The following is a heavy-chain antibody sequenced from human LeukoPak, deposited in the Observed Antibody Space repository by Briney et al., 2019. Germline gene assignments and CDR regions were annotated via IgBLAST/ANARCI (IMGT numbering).Heavy chain of an antibody. V-gene: IGHV3-20*04. Sequence: GGSLRLSCAASGFTFDDYGMSWVRQAPGKGLEWVSGINWNGGSTGYADSVKGRFTISRDNAKNSLYLQMNSLRAEDTAVYYCARDREGVSYSPAIHYYYYMDVWGKGTTVTVSS. CDR2: INWNGGST. CDR3: ARDREGVSYSPAIHYYYYMDV. CDR1: GFTFDDYG. D-gene: IGHD1-26*01. J-gene: IGHJ6*03.